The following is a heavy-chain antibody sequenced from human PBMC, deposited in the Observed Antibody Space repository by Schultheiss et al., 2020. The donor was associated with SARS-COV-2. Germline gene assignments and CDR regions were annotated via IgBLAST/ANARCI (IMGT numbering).Heavy chain of an antibody. D-gene: IGHD2-2*01. CDR3: ASGSTSLYTFDY. J-gene: IGHJ4*02. CDR2: INHSGST. CDR1: GGSFSGYY. Sequence: SETLSLTCAVYGGSFSGYYWSWIRQPPGKGLEWIGEINHSGSTNYNPSLKSRVTISVDTSKNQFSLKLSSVTAADTAVYYCASGSTSLYTFDYWGQGTLVTVSS. V-gene: IGHV4-34*01.